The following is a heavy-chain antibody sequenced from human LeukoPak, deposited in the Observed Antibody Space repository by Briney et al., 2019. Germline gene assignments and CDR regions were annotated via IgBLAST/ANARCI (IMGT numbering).Heavy chain of an antibody. CDR3: ARSVGDCYSFDY. V-gene: IGHV4-34*01. D-gene: IGHD2-21*02. J-gene: IGHJ4*02. Sequence: SETLSLTCAVYGGSFSGYYWSWIRQPPGKGLEWIGEINHSGSTNYNPSLKSRVTISVDTSKNQFSLKLSSVTAADTAVYYCARSVGDCYSFDYWGQGTLVTVSS. CDR2: INHSGST. CDR1: GGSFSGYY.